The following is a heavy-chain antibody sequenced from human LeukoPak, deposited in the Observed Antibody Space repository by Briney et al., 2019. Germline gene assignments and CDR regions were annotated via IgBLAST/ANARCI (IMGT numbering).Heavy chain of an antibody. CDR3: AREDTPYYYDSSGYYGY. V-gene: IGHV3-11*01. Sequence: GGSLRLSCAASGFTFDDYYMTWIRQAPGTGLEWITSISASGGMFFYADSVKGRFTISRDNAKNSLYLQMNSLRAEDTAVYYCAREDTPYYYDSSGYYGYWGQGTLVTVSS. J-gene: IGHJ4*02. CDR2: ISASGGMF. D-gene: IGHD3-22*01. CDR1: GFTFDDYY.